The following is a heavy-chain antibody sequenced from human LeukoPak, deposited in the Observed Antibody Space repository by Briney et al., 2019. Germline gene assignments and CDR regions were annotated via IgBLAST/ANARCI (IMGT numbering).Heavy chain of an antibody. CDR3: AKRYCRGGSCTRYYYYGMDV. CDR2: ISGSGGST. CDR1: GFTFSSYA. V-gene: IGHV3-23*01. D-gene: IGHD2-15*01. Sequence: GGSLRLSCAASGFTFSSYAMSWVRQAPGEGLEWVSAISGSGGSTYYADSVRGRFTISRDNSKSTLYLQMNSLRVEDTAVYYCAKRYCRGGSCTRYYYYGMDVWGQGTTVTVSS. J-gene: IGHJ6*02.